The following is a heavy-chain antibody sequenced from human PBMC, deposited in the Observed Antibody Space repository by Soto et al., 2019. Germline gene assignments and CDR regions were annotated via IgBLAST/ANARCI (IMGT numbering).Heavy chain of an antibody. CDR3: ARLRPIAGAGTAGFYY. CDR2: IYWDDDR. J-gene: IGHJ4*02. CDR1: GSSVSTSGVG. Sequence: QITLKESGPTLVKPTQTLTLTCTLSGSSVSTSGVGVGWIRQPPGKALEWLALIYWDDDRRYSPSLKSRLTNTKDPPKNQVVLNMTNMDPVDPATYFCARLRPIAGAGTAGFYYWGQGTLVTVSS. D-gene: IGHD6-19*01. V-gene: IGHV2-5*02.